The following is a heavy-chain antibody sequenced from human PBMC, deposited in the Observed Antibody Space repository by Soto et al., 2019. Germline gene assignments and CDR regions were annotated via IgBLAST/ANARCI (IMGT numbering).Heavy chain of an antibody. CDR3: ASRKSYGPTRYYYGMDV. CDR2: IYYSGST. J-gene: IGHJ6*02. CDR1: GGSISSSSYY. V-gene: IGHV4-39*01. Sequence: SETLSLTCTVSGGSISSSSYYWGWIRQPPGKGLEWIGSIYYSGSTYYNPSLKSRVIISVDTSKNQFSLKLSSVTAADTAVYYCASRKSYGPTRYYYGMDVWGQGTTVTVSS. D-gene: IGHD5-18*01.